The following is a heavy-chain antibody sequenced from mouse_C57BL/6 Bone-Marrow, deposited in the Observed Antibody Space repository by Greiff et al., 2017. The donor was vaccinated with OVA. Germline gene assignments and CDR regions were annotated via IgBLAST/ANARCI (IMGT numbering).Heavy chain of an antibody. D-gene: IGHD1-1*01. CDR2: GQGLEWIV. Sequence: VQLVESGPELARPWASVKISCQAFYTFSRRVHFAMRDTNYWMQWVKQRSGQGLEWIVAIYPGNGDTCYIQKFKGKATLTAYQSSSTSYMQLSSLTSEDSAVYYGACAACYGSSYFDYWGQGTTLTVSS. CDR3: SEDSAVYYGACAACYGSSYFDY. J-gene: IGHJ2*01. V-gene: IGHV1-87*01. CDR1: YTFSRRVH.